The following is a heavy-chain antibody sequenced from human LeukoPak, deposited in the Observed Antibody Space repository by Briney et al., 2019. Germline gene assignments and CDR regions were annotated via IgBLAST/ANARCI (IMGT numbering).Heavy chain of an antibody. CDR1: VYTFTCYY. Sequence: GASVNVSCKASVYTFTCYYMHWVRQAPGQGREWMGWINPNSGGTNYAQKFQRRVTMTRDTSISTAYMELSKLRSYDTAVYYCASILAAAGPNWFDHWGQGTLVTVSS. J-gene: IGHJ5*02. V-gene: IGHV1-2*02. CDR3: ASILAAAGPNWFDH. D-gene: IGHD6-13*01. CDR2: INPNSGGT.